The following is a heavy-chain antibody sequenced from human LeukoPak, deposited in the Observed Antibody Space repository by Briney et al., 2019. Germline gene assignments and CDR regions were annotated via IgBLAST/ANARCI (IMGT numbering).Heavy chain of an antibody. J-gene: IGHJ4*02. CDR1: GFTFSSYA. CDR2: ISGSGGST. D-gene: IGHD7-27*01. Sequence: PGGSLRLSCAASGFTFSSYAMSWVRQAPGKGLEWVSAISGSGGSTYYADSVKGRFTISRDNSKNTLYLQMNSLRAEDTAVYYCANALWGSERMLDWGQGTLVTVSS. V-gene: IGHV3-23*01. CDR3: ANALWGSERMLD.